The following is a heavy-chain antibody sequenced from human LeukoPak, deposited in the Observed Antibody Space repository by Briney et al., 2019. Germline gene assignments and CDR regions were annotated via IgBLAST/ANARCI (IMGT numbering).Heavy chain of an antibody. Sequence: GRSLRLSCAASGFTFSNYGMHWVRQAPGKGLEWVAAISYDGNNENYADSVKGRFTISRDNSKNTLYLQMNSLRDEDTAVYYCAREEWKLSENAFDIWGQGTMVTVSS. D-gene: IGHD1-1*01. CDR2: ISYDGNNE. CDR1: GFTFSNYG. J-gene: IGHJ3*02. CDR3: AREEWKLSENAFDI. V-gene: IGHV3-30*03.